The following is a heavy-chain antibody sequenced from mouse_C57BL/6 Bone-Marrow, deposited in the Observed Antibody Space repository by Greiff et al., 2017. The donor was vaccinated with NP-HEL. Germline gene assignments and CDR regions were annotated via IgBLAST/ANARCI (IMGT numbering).Heavy chain of an antibody. CDR2: IYPGDGDT. D-gene: IGHD2-4*01. V-gene: IGHV1-82*01. CDR1: GYAFSSSW. J-gene: IGHJ4*01. CDR3: ARYDYEYYYAKDY. Sequence: QVQLQQSGPELVKPGASVKISCKASGYAFSSSWMNWVKQRPGKGLEWIGRIYPGDGDTNYNGKFKGKATLTADKSSSTAYMQLSSLTSEDSAVYFCARYDYEYYYAKDYWGQGTSVTVSS.